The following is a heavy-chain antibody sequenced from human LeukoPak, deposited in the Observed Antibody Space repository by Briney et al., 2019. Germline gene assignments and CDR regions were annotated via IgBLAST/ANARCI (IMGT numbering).Heavy chain of an antibody. Sequence: PGRSLRLSCAASGFTFSSYAMHWVRQAPGKGLEWVAVISYDGSNKYYADSVKGRFTISRDNSKNTLYLQMNGLRAEDTAVYYCARAERWLQASGSHFDYWGQGTLVTVSS. J-gene: IGHJ4*02. D-gene: IGHD5-24*01. CDR2: ISYDGSNK. CDR1: GFTFSSYA. CDR3: ARAERWLQASGSHFDY. V-gene: IGHV3-30*04.